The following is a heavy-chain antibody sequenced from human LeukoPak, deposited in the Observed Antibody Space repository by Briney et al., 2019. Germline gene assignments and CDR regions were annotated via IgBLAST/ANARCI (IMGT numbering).Heavy chain of an antibody. Sequence: GGSLRLSCAASGITFSSYAMSWVGQAPGKGLEWVSAISGSRTYYADSVKGRFTISRDNSKNTLSLQMNSLRAEDTAVYYCAKVFRKDGDFHLFDYWGQGTLVTVSS. CDR1: GITFSSYA. CDR3: AKVFRKDGDFHLFDY. V-gene: IGHV3-23*01. J-gene: IGHJ4*02. D-gene: IGHD4-17*01. CDR2: ISGSRT.